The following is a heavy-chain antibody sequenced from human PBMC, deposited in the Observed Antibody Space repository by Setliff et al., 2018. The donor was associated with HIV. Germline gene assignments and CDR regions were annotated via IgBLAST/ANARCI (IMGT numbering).Heavy chain of an antibody. V-gene: IGHV4-59*11. J-gene: IGHJ5*02. Sequence: SETLSLTCTVSGGSISSHYWSWIRQPPGKGLEWIGYIYYSGSPNYNPSLKSRVTISVDTSRNQFSLNLTSVTAADTAVYYCARDHIAAPGMGFDPWGRGTLVTVSS. CDR3: ARDHIAAPGMGFDP. D-gene: IGHD6-13*01. CDR2: IYYSGSP. CDR1: GGSISSHY.